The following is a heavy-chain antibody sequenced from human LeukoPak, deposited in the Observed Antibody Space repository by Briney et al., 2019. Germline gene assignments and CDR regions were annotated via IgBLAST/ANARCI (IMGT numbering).Heavy chain of an antibody. D-gene: IGHD3-22*01. J-gene: IGHJ6*02. CDR2: ISAYNGNT. CDR1: GYTFTSYG. V-gene: IGHV1-18*01. Sequence: ASVKVSCKASGYTFTSYGISWVRQAPGQGLEWMGWISAYNGNTNYAQKLQGRVTMTTDTSTSTAYMELRSLRSDDTAVCYCARSSYYYDSSGYYYGKTPRSGYYGMDVWGQGTTVTVSS. CDR3: ARSSYYYDSSGYYYGKTPRSGYYGMDV.